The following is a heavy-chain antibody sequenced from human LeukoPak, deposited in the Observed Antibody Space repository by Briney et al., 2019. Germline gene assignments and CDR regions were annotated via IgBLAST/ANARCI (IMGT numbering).Heavy chain of an antibody. CDR2: VNPSGGSS. Sequence: ASVKVPCKASGYTFTSYYMHWVRQAPGQGLDWMGIVNPSGGSSTYAQKFQGRVTMTRDTSTSTVYMELSSLRSEDTAVYYCARASDIVYYFDYWGQGTLVTVSS. CDR3: ARASDIVYYFDY. CDR1: GYTFTSYY. J-gene: IGHJ4*02. V-gene: IGHV1-46*01. D-gene: IGHD2-15*01.